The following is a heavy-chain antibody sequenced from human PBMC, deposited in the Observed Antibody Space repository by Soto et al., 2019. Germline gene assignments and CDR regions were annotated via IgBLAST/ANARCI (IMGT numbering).Heavy chain of an antibody. V-gene: IGHV3-23*01. Sequence: GGSLRLSCAASGFTFSSYAMNCVRQTQGKGLEWVSAISGSGGSTYYADSVKGRFTISRDNSKNTLYLQMNSLRAEDTAVYYCAKAVVPAAISWFDPWGQGTLVTVSS. CDR1: GFTFSSYA. CDR3: AKAVVPAAISWFDP. CDR2: ISGSGGST. D-gene: IGHD2-2*01. J-gene: IGHJ5*02.